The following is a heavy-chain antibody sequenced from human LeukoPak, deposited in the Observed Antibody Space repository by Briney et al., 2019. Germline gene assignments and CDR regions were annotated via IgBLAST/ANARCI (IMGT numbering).Heavy chain of an antibody. D-gene: IGHD3-22*01. Sequence: ASVKVSCKASEYTFTAYYMHCVRQAPGQGLEWVGWIDPNSGGTNYAHQFQGRVTMTRNTSIRTAYMELSSLRSEDTAVYYCARLFQRNELNYYDSSGYSLGYWGQGTLVTVSS. J-gene: IGHJ4*02. CDR2: IDPNSGGT. CDR3: ARLFQRNELNYYDSSGYSLGY. CDR1: EYTFTAYY. V-gene: IGHV1-2*07.